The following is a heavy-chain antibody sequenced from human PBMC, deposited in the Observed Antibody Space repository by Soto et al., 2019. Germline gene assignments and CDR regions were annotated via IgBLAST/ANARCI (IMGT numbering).Heavy chain of an antibody. J-gene: IGHJ6*02. Sequence: GGSLRLSCAASGFTFSSYGMHWVRQAPGKGLEWVAVISYDGSNKYYADSVKGRFTISRDNSKNTLYLQMNSLRAEDTAVYYCAEDINDDFWSGHYYYYGMDVWGQGTTVTVSS. V-gene: IGHV3-30*18. D-gene: IGHD3-3*01. CDR2: ISYDGSNK. CDR3: AEDINDDFWSGHYYYYGMDV. CDR1: GFTFSSYG.